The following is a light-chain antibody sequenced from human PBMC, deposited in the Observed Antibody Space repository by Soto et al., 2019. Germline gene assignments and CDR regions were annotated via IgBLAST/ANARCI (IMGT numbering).Light chain of an antibody. CDR2: DVS. CDR1: SSDVGGYKY. V-gene: IGLV2-14*03. CDR3: RSYTSSNSYV. Sequence: QSALTQPASVSGSPGQSIAISCTGSSSDVGGYKYVSWYQQHPGKAPKLMIYDVSNRPSGVSDRFSGSKSGNTASLTISGLQSEDEADYYCRSYTSSNSYVFGTGTKVTVL. J-gene: IGLJ1*01.